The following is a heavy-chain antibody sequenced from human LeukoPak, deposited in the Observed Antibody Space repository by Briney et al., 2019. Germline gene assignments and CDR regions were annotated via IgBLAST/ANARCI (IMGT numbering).Heavy chain of an antibody. CDR1: GRSISSSSYY. D-gene: IGHD1-20*01. CDR2: IYYSGST. CDR3: ARHNWFPFWFDP. V-gene: IGHV4-39*01. Sequence: TSETLSLTCTVSGRSISSSSYYWGWIRQPPGKGLEWFGSIYYSGSTYYNPSLKSRVTISVDASKNQFSLKLSSVTAADTVVYYCARHNWFPFWFDPWGQGTLVTVSS. J-gene: IGHJ5*02.